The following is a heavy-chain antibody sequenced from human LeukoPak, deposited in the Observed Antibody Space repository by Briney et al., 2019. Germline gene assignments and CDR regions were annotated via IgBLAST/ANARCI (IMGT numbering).Heavy chain of an antibody. V-gene: IGHV1-46*01. Sequence: ASVKVSCKASGYTFTGYYMHWVRQAPGQGLEWMGIINPSSGSTSYAQKFQGRVTMTRDTSTSTVYMELSSLRSEDTAIYYCARVLGAHRYGSIDHWGQGTLVTVSS. D-gene: IGHD5-18*01. CDR1: GYTFTGYY. CDR2: INPSSGST. CDR3: ARVLGAHRYGSIDH. J-gene: IGHJ4*02.